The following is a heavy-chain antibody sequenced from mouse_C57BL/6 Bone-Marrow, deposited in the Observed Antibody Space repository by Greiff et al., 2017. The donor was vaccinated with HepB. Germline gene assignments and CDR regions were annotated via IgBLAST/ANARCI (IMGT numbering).Heavy chain of an antibody. CDR1: GYTFTDYE. J-gene: IGHJ1*03. Sequence: QVQLKESGAELVRPGASVTLSCKASGYTFTDYEMHWVKQTPVHGLEWIGAIDPETGGTAYNQKFKGKAILTADKSSSTAYMELRSLTSEDSAVYYCTRGERYFDVWGTGTTVTVSS. CDR2: IDPETGGT. V-gene: IGHV1-15*01. CDR3: TRGERYFDV.